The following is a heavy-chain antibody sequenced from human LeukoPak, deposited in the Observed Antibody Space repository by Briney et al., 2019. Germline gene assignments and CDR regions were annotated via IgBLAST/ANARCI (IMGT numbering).Heavy chain of an antibody. Sequence: PSETLSLTCTVSGGSISTSNYYWGWIRQPPGKGLEWIGNIFYSGSTYYSPSLRSRVTISLDTSRNQFSLKLSSVTAADTAVYYCARDPAHSSAFDIWGQGTMVTVSS. CDR2: IFYSGST. CDR1: GGSISTSNYY. D-gene: IGHD5-18*01. V-gene: IGHV4-39*07. J-gene: IGHJ3*02. CDR3: ARDPAHSSAFDI.